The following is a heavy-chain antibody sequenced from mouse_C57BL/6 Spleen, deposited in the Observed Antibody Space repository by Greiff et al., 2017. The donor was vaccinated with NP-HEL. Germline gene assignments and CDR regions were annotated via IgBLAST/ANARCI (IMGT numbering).Heavy chain of an antibody. J-gene: IGHJ3*01. Sequence: QVQLKESGPGLVAPSQSLSITCTVSGFSFTSYGVDWVRQSPGKGLEWLGVIWGVGSTNYNSALKSSLSIITDNSKSQDFLKMNSLQTEDTAMYYCASGNWDGGFAYWGQGTLVTVSA. V-gene: IGHV2-6*01. CDR3: ASGNWDGGFAY. CDR2: IWGVGST. D-gene: IGHD4-1*01. CDR1: GFSFTSYG.